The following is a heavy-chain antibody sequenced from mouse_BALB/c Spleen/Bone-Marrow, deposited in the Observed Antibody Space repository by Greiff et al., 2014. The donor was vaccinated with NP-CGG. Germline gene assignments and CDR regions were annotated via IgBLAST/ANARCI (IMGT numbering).Heavy chain of an antibody. CDR3: ARGNYGSSYGMDY. J-gene: IGHJ4*01. D-gene: IGHD1-1*01. CDR1: GFNIKDYY. V-gene: IGHV14-1*02. Sequence: VQLKESGAELVRPGALVKLSCKTSGFNIKDYYMHWGKQRPEQGLEWIGWIDPENGNTIYDPKFQGKARITADTSSNTAYLQLSSLTSEDTAVHYCARGNYGSSYGMDYWGQGTSVTASS. CDR2: IDPENGNT.